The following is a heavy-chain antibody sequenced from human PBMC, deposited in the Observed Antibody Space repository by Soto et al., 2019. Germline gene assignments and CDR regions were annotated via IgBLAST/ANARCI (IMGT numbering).Heavy chain of an antibody. V-gene: IGHV4-30-4*01. CDR3: ARAPLCSGGSCYVFDY. Sequence: SETLSLTCTVSGGSISSGDYYWSWIRQPPGKGPEWIGYIYYSGSTYYNPSLKSRVTISVDTSKNQFSLKLSSVTAADTAVYYCARAPLCSGGSCYVFDYWGQGTLVTVSS. D-gene: IGHD2-15*01. CDR2: IYYSGST. CDR1: GGSISSGDYY. J-gene: IGHJ4*02.